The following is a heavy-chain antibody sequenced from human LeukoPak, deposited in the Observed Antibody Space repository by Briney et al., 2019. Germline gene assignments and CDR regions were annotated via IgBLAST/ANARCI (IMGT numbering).Heavy chain of an antibody. Sequence: SVKVSCKASGGTFSSYAISWVRQAPGQGLEWMGGIIPIFGTADYAQKFQGRVTITADESTSTVYMELSSLRSEDTAVYYCARRPRTIFYYMDAWGKGTTVTVSS. V-gene: IGHV1-69*13. CDR3: ARRPRTIFYYMDA. D-gene: IGHD1/OR15-1a*01. CDR2: IIPIFGTA. J-gene: IGHJ6*03. CDR1: GGTFSSYA.